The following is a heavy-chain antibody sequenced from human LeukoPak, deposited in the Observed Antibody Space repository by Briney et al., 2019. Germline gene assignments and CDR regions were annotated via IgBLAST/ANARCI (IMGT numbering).Heavy chain of an antibody. CDR3: ASSIAARVY. J-gene: IGHJ4*02. V-gene: IGHV4-30-4*08. CDR1: GGSVNSGHYY. Sequence: KPSQTLSLTCTVSGGSVNSGHYYWSWIRQSPGKGLEWVGSFYDSASTYFNPSLKSRVTISVDTSKTQFSLKLSSVTAADTAVYYCASSIAARVYWGQGTLVTVSS. CDR2: FYDSAST. D-gene: IGHD6-6*01.